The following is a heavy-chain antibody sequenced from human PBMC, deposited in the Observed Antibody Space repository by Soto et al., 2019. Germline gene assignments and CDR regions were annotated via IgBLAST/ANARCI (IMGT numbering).Heavy chain of an antibody. D-gene: IGHD6-13*01. V-gene: IGHV4-34*01. CDR3: ARVGIAAAGNNWFDP. J-gene: IGHJ5*02. CDR2: INHSGST. Sequence: TETLSLTCAVYGGSFSGYYWSWIRQPPGKGLEWIGEINHSGSTNYNPSLKSRVTISVDTSKNQFSLKLSSVTAADTAVYYCARVGIAAAGNNWFDPWGQGTLVTVSS. CDR1: GGSFSGYY.